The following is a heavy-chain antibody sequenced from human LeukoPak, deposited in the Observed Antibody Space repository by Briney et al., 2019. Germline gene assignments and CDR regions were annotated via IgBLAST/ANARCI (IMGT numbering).Heavy chain of an antibody. CDR2: ISWNSDTR. CDR3: ARDRGNQRGYYYYYMDV. D-gene: IGHD1-14*01. V-gene: IGHV3-9*01. CDR1: GFTFDDYA. J-gene: IGHJ6*03. Sequence: GGSLRLSCAVSGFTFDDYAMHWVRQVPGKGLEWVAGISWNSDTRGYVDSVKGRFTISRDNAKNSLYLQMNSLRAEDTAVYYCARDRGNQRGYYYYYMDVWGKGTTVTVSS.